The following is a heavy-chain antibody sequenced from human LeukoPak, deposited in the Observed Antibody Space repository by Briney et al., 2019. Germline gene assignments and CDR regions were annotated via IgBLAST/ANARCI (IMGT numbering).Heavy chain of an antibody. V-gene: IGHV1-2*02. D-gene: IGHD1-26*01. CDR3: ARGSGSYREGTFDY. J-gene: IGHJ4*02. CDR1: GYTFTGYY. Sequence: ASVKVSCKASGYTFTGYYMHWVRQAPGQGLEWMGWINPNSGGTNYAQKFQGRVTMTRDTSISTAYMELSRLRSDDTAVYYCARGSGSYREGTFDYWGQGTLVTVSP. CDR2: INPNSGGT.